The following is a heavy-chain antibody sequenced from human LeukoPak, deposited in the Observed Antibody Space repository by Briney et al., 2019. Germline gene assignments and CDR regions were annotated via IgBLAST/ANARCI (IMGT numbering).Heavy chain of an antibody. CDR2: INPSGGST. V-gene: IGHV1-46*01. D-gene: IGHD3-22*01. CDR1: GYTFTSYY. Sequence: ASVKVSCKASGYTFTSYYMHWVRQAPGQGLEWMGIINPSGGSTSYAQKFQGRVTMTRDTSTSTVYMELSSLRAEDTALYYCARGGLYYYDSSGYPGLGDAFDIWGQGTMVTVSS. J-gene: IGHJ3*02. CDR3: ARGGLYYYDSSGYPGLGDAFDI.